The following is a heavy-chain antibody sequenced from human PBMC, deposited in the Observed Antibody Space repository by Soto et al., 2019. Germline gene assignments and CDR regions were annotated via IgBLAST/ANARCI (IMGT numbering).Heavy chain of an antibody. J-gene: IGHJ5*02. D-gene: IGHD3-3*01. CDR3: AKELLSLEWLSPVSFDP. CDR1: GFSFSSYV. Sequence: EVQLLESGGGLVQPGGSLRLSCAASGFSFSSYVMSWVRQAPGKGLEWVSAITGSGGDTYYADSVKGRFTISRDNSKNTLYLQMNSLRAEDTAVYYCAKELLSLEWLSPVSFDPWRQGTLITVSS. CDR2: ITGSGGDT. V-gene: IGHV3-23*01.